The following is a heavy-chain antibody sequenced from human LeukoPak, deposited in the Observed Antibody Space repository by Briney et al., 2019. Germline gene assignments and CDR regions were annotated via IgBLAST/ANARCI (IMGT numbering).Heavy chain of an antibody. CDR3: ASSKTNGDSSGWYAWFDP. J-gene: IGHJ5*02. Sequence: PSETLSLTCTVSGGSISRYYWSWLRQPTGKGLEWIGYIYYSGSTKYNPSLKSRVSISVDTSKNQFSLKLSSATAADTAVYYCASSKTNGDSSGWYAWFDPWGQGALVTVSS. CDR1: GGSISRYY. CDR2: IYYSGST. D-gene: IGHD6-19*01. V-gene: IGHV4-59*01.